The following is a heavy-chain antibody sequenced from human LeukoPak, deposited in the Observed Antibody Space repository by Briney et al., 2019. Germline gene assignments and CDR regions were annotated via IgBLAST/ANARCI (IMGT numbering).Heavy chain of an antibody. CDR1: GGSISSSSYY. CDR2: IYYSGST. CDR3: ARQKSLRFLEWLLYDDY. D-gene: IGHD3-3*01. V-gene: IGHV4-39*01. Sequence: PSETLSLTCTVSGGSISSSSYYWGWIRQPPEKGLEWIGSIYYSGSTYYNPSLKSRVTISVDTSKNQFSLKLSSVTAADTAVYYCARQKSLRFLEWLLYDDYWGQGTLVTVSS. J-gene: IGHJ4*02.